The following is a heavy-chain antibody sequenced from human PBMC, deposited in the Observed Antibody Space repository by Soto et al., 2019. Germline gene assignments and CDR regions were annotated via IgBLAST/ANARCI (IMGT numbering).Heavy chain of an antibody. CDR3: ARGGWFDP. J-gene: IGHJ5*02. CDR1: GFTFSSYA. Sequence: QVQLVESGGGVVQPGRSLRLSCAASGFTFSSYAMHWVRQAPGKGLEWVAVISYDGSNKYYADSVKGRFTISRDNSKKTLYLQMNSLRAEDTAVYYCARGGWFDPWGKGTLVTVSS. V-gene: IGHV3-30-3*01. CDR2: ISYDGSNK.